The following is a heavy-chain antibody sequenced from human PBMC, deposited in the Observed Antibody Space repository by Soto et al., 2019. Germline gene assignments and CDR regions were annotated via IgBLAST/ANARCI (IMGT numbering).Heavy chain of an antibody. J-gene: IGHJ3*02. V-gene: IGHV1-2*02. CDR2: FNPATGAA. CDR3: ARGGGVGVAGSAAFDM. CDR1: GYPVTAYY. D-gene: IGHD3-3*01. Sequence: QLHLVQSGAVVKKPGASVTVSCSASGYPVTAYYMHWVRQAPGRGLEWMGGFNPATGAAKYTQTFQGRVTLTRDPSTSEGFMEMSGLTSEDTAGFYWARGGGVGVAGSAAFDMWGQGTLVTVSS.